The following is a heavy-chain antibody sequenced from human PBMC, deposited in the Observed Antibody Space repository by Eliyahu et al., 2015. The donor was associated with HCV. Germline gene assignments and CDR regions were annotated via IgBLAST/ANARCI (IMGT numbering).Heavy chain of an antibody. Sequence: EVQLVESGGGLVQPGGSLRLSCAASGFTFSSYAMSWVRQAPGKGLEWVXAISGXCGRPYHADSLKGRFTITRDNSKNTLYLQMNSLRAEDTAVYYCAKDAVPAARPTMYYGMDVWGQGTTVTVSS. J-gene: IGHJ6*02. D-gene: IGHD2-2*01. V-gene: IGHV3-23*04. CDR1: GFTFSSYA. CDR3: AKDAVPAARPTMYYGMDV. CDR2: ISGXCGRP.